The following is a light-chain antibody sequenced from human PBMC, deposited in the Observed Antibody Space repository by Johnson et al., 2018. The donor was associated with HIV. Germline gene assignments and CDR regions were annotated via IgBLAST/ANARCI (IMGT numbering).Light chain of an antibody. J-gene: IGLJ1*01. V-gene: IGLV1-51*02. CDR1: SSNIGNNY. Sequence: QSVLTQSPSVSAAPGQKVTISCSGSSSNIGNNYGSWYQQLPGTAPKLLIKENNKRPTGIPDRFTGSKSGTSATLGITRPQDGDEADYYCGTWDNSLSAYVFDTGTKVTVL. CDR2: ENN. CDR3: GTWDNSLSAYV.